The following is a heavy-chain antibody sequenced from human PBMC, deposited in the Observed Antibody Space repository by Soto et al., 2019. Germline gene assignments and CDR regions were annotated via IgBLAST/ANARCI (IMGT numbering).Heavy chain of an antibody. CDR1: GFTFSSYE. Sequence: EVQVVESGGGLVQPGGSLRLSCAASGFTFSSYEMNRVRQAPGKGLEWVSYISSSGSTIYYTDSVKGRFTISRDNAKNSLFLQMNSLRAEDTAIYYCARAKHPDYWGQGTLVTVSS. V-gene: IGHV3-48*03. J-gene: IGHJ4*02. CDR3: ARAKHPDY. CDR2: ISSSGSTI.